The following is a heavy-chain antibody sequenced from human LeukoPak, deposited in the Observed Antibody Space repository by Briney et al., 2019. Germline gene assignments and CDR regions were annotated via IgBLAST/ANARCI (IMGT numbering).Heavy chain of an antibody. CDR2: IYYSGST. V-gene: IGHV4-39*01. D-gene: IGHD5-12*01. CDR3: ARQGGVATIRFRSHYYYYMDV. Sequence: PSETLSLTCTVSGGSISSSSYYWGWIRQPPGKGLEWIGSIYYSGSTYYNPSLKSRVTISVDTSKNQFSLKLSSVTAADTAVYYCARQGGVATIRFRSHYYYYMDVWGKGTTVTISS. CDR1: GGSISSSSYY. J-gene: IGHJ6*03.